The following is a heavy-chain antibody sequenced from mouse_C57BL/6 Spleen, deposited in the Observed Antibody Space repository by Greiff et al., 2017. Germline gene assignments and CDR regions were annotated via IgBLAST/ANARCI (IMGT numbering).Heavy chain of an antibody. V-gene: IGHV1-66*01. Sequence: LQESGPELVKPGASVKISCKASGYSFTSYYIHWVKQRPGQGLEWIGWIYPGSGNTKYNEKFKGKATLTADTSSSTAYMQLSSLTSEDSAVYYCARSYYSNYWYFDVWGTGTTVTVSS. CDR3: ARSYYSNYWYFDV. CDR1: GYSFTSYY. CDR2: IYPGSGNT. D-gene: IGHD2-5*01. J-gene: IGHJ1*03.